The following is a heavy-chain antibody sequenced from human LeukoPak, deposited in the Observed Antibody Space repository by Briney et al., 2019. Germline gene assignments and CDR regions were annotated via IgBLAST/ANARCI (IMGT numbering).Heavy chain of an antibody. J-gene: IGHJ1*01. CDR2: IIPIFGTA. D-gene: IGHD2-21*01. Sequence: ASVKVSCKASGGTFSSYAISWVRQAPGQGLEWMGGIIPIFGTAKYAQKFQGRVTITADESTSAAYMELSSLRSEDTAVYYCARDSSEFRSLIPHWGQGTLVTVSS. V-gene: IGHV1-69*01. CDR3: ARDSSEFRSLIPH. CDR1: GGTFSSYA.